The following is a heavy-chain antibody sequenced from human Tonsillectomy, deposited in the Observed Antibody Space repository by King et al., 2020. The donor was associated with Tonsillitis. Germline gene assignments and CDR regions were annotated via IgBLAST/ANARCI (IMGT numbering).Heavy chain of an antibody. CDR2: IYPGDSDT. Sequence: QLVQSGAEVKKPGESLKISCKGSGYSFTSYWIGWVRQMPGKGLEWMGIIYPGDSDTRYSPSFPGQVTISADKSISTAYLQWSSLKASDTAMYYCARRLRYYYDSSGYSLDDYWGQGTLVTVSS. CDR1: GYSFTSYW. J-gene: IGHJ4*02. CDR3: ARRLRYYYDSSGYSLDDY. D-gene: IGHD3-22*01. V-gene: IGHV5-51*01.